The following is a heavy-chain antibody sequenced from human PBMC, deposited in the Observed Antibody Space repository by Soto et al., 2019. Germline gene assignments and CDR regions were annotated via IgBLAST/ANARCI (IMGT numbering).Heavy chain of an antibody. V-gene: IGHV1-46*01. D-gene: IGHD2-21*01. CDR1: GYTFTRYQ. J-gene: IGHJ6*02. CDR3: ARHNGMDV. CDR2: INPSGGST. Sequence: QVQLVQSGAEVKKPGASVKVSCKASGYTFTRYQMHWVRQAPGQGLEWMGIINPSGGSTSYAQKFQGRVTMTSDTSTSTVHVEVSSLRSEDTAVYYCARHNGMDVWGQGTTVTVSS.